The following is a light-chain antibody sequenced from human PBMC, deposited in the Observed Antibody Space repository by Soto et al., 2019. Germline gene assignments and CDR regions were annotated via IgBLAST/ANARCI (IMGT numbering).Light chain of an antibody. CDR1: QSISDS. Sequence: DIQMTQSPSTLSASVGDRVTITCRASQSISDSLAWYQQKPGKAPKLLIYEASSLKSGVPSRFSGSRSGTEYTLTISRLQHDDFATYYCQQYNGYWTFGQGTKVEIK. CDR3: QQYNGYWT. V-gene: IGKV1-5*03. CDR2: EAS. J-gene: IGKJ1*01.